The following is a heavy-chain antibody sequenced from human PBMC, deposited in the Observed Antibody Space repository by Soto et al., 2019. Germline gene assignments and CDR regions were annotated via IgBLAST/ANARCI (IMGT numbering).Heavy chain of an antibody. V-gene: IGHV3-30-3*01. CDR1: GFTFSSYA. CDR3: ARDRLRSMDY. Sequence: GGSLRLSCAASGFTFSSYAMHWVRQAPGKGLEWVAVISYDGSNKYYADSVKGRFTISRDNSKNTLYLQMNSLRAEDTAVYYCARDRLRSMDYWGQGTPVTVSS. J-gene: IGHJ4*02. CDR2: ISYDGSNK. D-gene: IGHD6-25*01.